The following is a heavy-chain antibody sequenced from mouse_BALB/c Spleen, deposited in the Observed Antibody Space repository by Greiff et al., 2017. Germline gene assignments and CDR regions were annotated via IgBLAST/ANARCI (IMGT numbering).Heavy chain of an antibody. V-gene: IGHV5-6-5*01. CDR3: ARGPAYSWGDY. J-gene: IGHJ2*01. D-gene: IGHD2-10*01. Sequence: EVKLVESGGGLVKPGGSLKLSCAASGFTFSSYAMSWVRQTLEKRLEWVASISSGGSTYYPDSVKGRFTISRDNARNILYLQMSSLRSEDTAMYYCARGPAYSWGDYWGQGTTLTVSS. CDR2: ISSGGST. CDR1: GFTFSSYA.